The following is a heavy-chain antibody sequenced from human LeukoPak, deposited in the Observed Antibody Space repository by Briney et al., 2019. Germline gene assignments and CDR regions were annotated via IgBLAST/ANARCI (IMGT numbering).Heavy chain of an antibody. CDR1: GGSISSSSYY. V-gene: IGHV4-39*01. CDR2: IYYSGST. J-gene: IGHJ4*02. CDR3: ATSYSSSWSDQTFDY. Sequence: SETLSLTCTVSGGSISSSSYYWGWIRQPPGKGLEWIGSIYYSGSTYYNPSLKSRVTISVDTSNNQFSLKLSSVTAADMAVYYCATSYSSSWSDQTFDYWGQGTLVTVSS. D-gene: IGHD6-13*01.